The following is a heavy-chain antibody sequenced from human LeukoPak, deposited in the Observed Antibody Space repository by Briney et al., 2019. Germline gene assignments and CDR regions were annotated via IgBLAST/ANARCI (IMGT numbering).Heavy chain of an antibody. CDR3: AKVWFKHVEGAFDI. D-gene: IGHD2-21*01. J-gene: IGHJ3*02. V-gene: IGHV3-30*02. Sequence: PGGSLRLSCAASGFTFSSYGMHWVRQAPGKGLEWVAFIRYDGSNKYYADSVKGRFTISRDNSKNTLYLQMNSLRAEDTAVYYCAKVWFKHVEGAFDIWGQGTMVTVSS. CDR1: GFTFSSYG. CDR2: IRYDGSNK.